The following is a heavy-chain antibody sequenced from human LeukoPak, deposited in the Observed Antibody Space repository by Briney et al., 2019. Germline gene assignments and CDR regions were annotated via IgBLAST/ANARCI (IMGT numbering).Heavy chain of an antibody. Sequence: GGSLRLSCAASGFTFSTYWMYWVRQAPGKGLEWVANIKQDGSHKYYVDSVKGRFTISRDNAKNSLYLQMDSLRVEDTAVYYCVREEGYWGQGTLVTVSS. V-gene: IGHV3-7*01. CDR3: VREEGY. J-gene: IGHJ4*02. CDR1: GFTFSTYW. CDR2: IKQDGSHK.